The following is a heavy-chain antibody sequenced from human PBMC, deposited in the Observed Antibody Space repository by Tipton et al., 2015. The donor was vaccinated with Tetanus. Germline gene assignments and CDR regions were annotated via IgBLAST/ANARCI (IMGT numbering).Heavy chain of an antibody. CDR3: ARDFGSNHNWFDP. J-gene: IGHJ5*02. CDR2: TYYSGST. D-gene: IGHD6-13*01. V-gene: IGHV4-61*01. CDR1: GASIGSISYY. Sequence: LRLSCTVSGASIGSISYYWSWIRQPPGKGLEWIGYTYYSGSTGYNPSLKSRVTISIDSSKNQFSLKLTSVTAADTAVYYCARDFGSNHNWFDPWGQGTPVTVSS.